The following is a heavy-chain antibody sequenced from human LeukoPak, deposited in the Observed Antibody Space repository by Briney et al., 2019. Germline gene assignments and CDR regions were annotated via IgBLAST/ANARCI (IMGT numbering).Heavy chain of an antibody. CDR2: ISGSGGST. CDR1: GCTFSSYA. J-gene: IGHJ4*02. Sequence: PGGSLRLSCAASGCTFSSYAMSWVRQAPGKGLEWVSAISGSGGSTYYADSVKGRFTISRDNSKNTLYLQMNSLRAEDTAVYYCAKVLRITMIVDYFDYWGQGTLVTVSS. D-gene: IGHD3-22*01. V-gene: IGHV3-23*01. CDR3: AKVLRITMIVDYFDY.